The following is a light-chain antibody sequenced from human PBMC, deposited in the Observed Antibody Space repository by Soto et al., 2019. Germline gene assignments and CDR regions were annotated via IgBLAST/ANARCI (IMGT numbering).Light chain of an antibody. CDR3: SSYTTSNTRQIV. CDR1: SSDVGGYNY. J-gene: IGLJ1*01. V-gene: IGLV2-14*01. Sequence: QSVLTQPGPVTGSPGQSITISCTGTSSDVGGYNYVSWHQQHPGKAPKFMIYDVSSRPSGVSNRFSGSKSGNTASLTISGLQAEDEADYYCSSYTTSNTRQIVFGTGTKVTVL. CDR2: DVS.